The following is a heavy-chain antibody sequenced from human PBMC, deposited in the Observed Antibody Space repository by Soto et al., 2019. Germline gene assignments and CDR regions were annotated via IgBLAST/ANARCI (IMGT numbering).Heavy chain of an antibody. CDR2: ISYDGINE. J-gene: IGHJ4*02. D-gene: IGHD3-16*02. CDR3: ARDRLRLGELSLIGYFDY. CDR1: GFTFTSYA. Sequence: QVQLVESGGSVVQPGRSLRLSCEASGFTFTSYAIHWVRQAPGRGLEWVAVISYDGINEYYADSVKGRFTISRDNSKNTLFLQMSSLRVEDTAVCYCARDRLRLGELSLIGYFDYWGQGTLVTVSS. V-gene: IGHV3-30*15.